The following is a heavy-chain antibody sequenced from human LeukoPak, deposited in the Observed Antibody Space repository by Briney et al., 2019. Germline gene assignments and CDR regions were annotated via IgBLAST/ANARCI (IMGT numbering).Heavy chain of an antibody. J-gene: IGHJ4*02. CDR3: ARASSGWYGY. D-gene: IGHD6-19*01. CDR1: GFTFSSYG. CDR2: ISTNGGST. Sequence: TGGSLRLSCAASGFTFSSYGVHWVRQAPGKGLEYVSAISTNGGSTSYANSVKGRFTISRDNSKNTLYLQMGSLRTEDMAVYYCARASSGWYGYWGQGTLVTVSS. V-gene: IGHV3-64*01.